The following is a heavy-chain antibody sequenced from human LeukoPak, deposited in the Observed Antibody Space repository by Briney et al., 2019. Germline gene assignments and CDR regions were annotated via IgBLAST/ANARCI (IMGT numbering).Heavy chain of an antibody. J-gene: IGHJ2*01. CDR1: GGSFSGYY. Sequence: SETLSLTCAVYGGSFSGYYWSWIRQPPGKGLEWIGEINHSGSTNYNPSLKSRVTISVDTSKNQFSLKLSSVTAADTAVYYCARLTAYFDLWGRGTLLTVSS. CDR3: ARLTAYFDL. V-gene: IGHV4-34*01. CDR2: INHSGST.